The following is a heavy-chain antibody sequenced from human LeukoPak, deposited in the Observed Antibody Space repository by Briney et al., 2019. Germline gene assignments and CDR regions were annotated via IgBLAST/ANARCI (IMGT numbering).Heavy chain of an antibody. CDR1: GGSITSGGSY. D-gene: IGHD1-1*01. J-gene: IGHJ4*02. Sequence: TSETLSPTCTVSGGSITSGGSYWSWIRQHPGKGLEWIGYLYHSGSTYYSPSLKSRVTISMDTSKNQFSLNLSSVTAADAAVYFCARAAQNWNNAPYFNHWGQGTLVTVSS. CDR2: LYHSGST. CDR3: ARAAQNWNNAPYFNH. V-gene: IGHV4-31*03.